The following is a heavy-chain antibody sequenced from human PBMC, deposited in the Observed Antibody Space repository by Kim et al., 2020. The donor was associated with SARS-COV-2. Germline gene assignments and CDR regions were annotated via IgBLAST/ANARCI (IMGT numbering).Heavy chain of an antibody. Sequence: GGSLRLSCAASGFTFDDYAMHWVRQAPGKGLEWVSGISWNSGSIGYADSVKGRFTISRDNAKNSLYLQMNSLRAEDTALYYCAKDMSMTTDYYGMDVWGQGTTVTVSS. CDR3: AKDMSMTTDYYGMDV. CDR1: GFTFDDYA. V-gene: IGHV3-9*01. J-gene: IGHJ6*02. D-gene: IGHD4-17*01. CDR2: ISWNSGSI.